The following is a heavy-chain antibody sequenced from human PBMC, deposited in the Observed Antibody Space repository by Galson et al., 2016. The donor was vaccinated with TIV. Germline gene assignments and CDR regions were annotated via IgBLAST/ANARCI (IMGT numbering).Heavy chain of an antibody. CDR3: ARALQDWWGSPDWFDP. J-gene: IGHJ5*02. D-gene: IGHD2-21*01. Sequence: SVKVSCKASGGTFNNYAVSWVRQAPGQGLEWMGRIIPILGLTNYPQKFQGRVTITADESTTTAYMELSSLRSEDTAVYYCARALQDWWGSPDWFDPWGQGTLVTVSS. CDR2: IIPILGLT. CDR1: GGTFNNYA. V-gene: IGHV1-69*04.